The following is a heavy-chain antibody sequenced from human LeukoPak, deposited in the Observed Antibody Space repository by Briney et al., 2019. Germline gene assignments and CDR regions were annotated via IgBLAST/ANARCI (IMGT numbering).Heavy chain of an antibody. V-gene: IGHV3-23*01. Sequence: PGGSLRLSCAASGFTFSSYAMSWVRQAPGKGLEWVSAISGSGGSTYYADSVRGRFTISRDNSKNTLYLQMNSLRAEDTAVYYCAKVGSKYTAMVLYYFDYWGQGTLVTVSS. CDR2: ISGSGGST. D-gene: IGHD5-18*01. J-gene: IGHJ4*02. CDR1: GFTFSSYA. CDR3: AKVGSKYTAMVLYYFDY.